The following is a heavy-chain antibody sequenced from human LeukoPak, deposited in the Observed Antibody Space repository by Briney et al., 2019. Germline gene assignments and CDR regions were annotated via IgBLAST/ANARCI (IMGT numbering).Heavy chain of an antibody. Sequence: GGSLRLSCAASGFTFSSYAMSWVRQAPGKGLEWVSAISGSGGSTYYADSVKGRFTISRDNSKNTLYLQMNSLRAEDTAVYYCAKSVDITMIVVVNPFDYWGQGTLVTVSS. V-gene: IGHV3-23*01. CDR3: AKSVDITMIVVVNPFDY. D-gene: IGHD3-22*01. CDR1: GFTFSSYA. J-gene: IGHJ4*02. CDR2: ISGSGGST.